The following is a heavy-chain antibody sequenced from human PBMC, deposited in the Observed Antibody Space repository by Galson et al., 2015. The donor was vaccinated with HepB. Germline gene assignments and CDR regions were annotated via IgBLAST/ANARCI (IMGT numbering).Heavy chain of an antibody. CDR2: IDWDDDK. D-gene: IGHD3-10*01. Sequence: PALVKPTQTLTLTCTFSGFSLSTSGMCVSWIRQPPGKALEWLARIDWDDDKYYNTSLKTRLTISKDTSKNQVVLTMTNMDPVDTATYYCARIHGVRGSDGMDVWGQGTTVTVSS. V-gene: IGHV2-70*11. J-gene: IGHJ6*02. CDR1: GFSLSTSGMC. CDR3: ARIHGVRGSDGMDV.